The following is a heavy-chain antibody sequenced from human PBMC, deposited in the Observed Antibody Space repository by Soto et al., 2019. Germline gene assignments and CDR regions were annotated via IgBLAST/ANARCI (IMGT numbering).Heavy chain of an antibody. V-gene: IGHV4-39*01. Sequence: SETLSLTCTVSGGSISISTYRWGWIRQPPGKGLEWIGSINYSGSTYYNPSFKSRVTISVDASENQFSLKLSSVTAADTAVYYCARHIAAASKWPVDYMDVWGKGTTVTVSS. CDR3: ARHIAAASKWPVDYMDV. D-gene: IGHD6-13*01. J-gene: IGHJ6*03. CDR2: INYSGST. CDR1: GGSISISTYR.